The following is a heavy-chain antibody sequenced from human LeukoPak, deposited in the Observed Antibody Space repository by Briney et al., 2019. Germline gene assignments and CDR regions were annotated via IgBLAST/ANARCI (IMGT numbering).Heavy chain of an antibody. D-gene: IGHD3-22*01. CDR1: GGSISSSSYY. CDR3: ARPLPPYYYDSSGYQQGLDAFDI. J-gene: IGHJ3*02. CDR2: IYYSGST. V-gene: IGHV4-39*01. Sequence: SETLSLTCTVSGGSISSSSYYWGWIRQPPGKGLEWIGSIYYSGSTYYNPSLKSRVTISVDTSKNQFSLKLSSVTAADTAVYYCARPLPPYYYDSSGYQQGLDAFDIWGQGTMVTVSS.